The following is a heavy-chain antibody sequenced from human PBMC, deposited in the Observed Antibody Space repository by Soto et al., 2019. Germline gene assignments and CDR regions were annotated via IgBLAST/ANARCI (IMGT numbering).Heavy chain of an antibody. CDR3: ARVPGP. J-gene: IGHJ5*02. CDR2: IYHSGST. Sequence: PSETLSLTCAVPGGSMSRGQYSWSWIRQPPGKGLEWIGYIYHSGSTYYNPSLKSRVTISVDRSKNQFSLKLSSVTAADTAVYYCARVPGPWGQGTLVT. CDR1: GGSMSRGQYS. V-gene: IGHV4-30-2*01.